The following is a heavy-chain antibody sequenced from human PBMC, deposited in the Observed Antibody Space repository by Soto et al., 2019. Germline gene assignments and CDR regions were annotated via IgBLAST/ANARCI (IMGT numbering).Heavy chain of an antibody. CDR2: TIGRGGDT. CDR1: GVTLTSYV. J-gene: IGHJ6*02. Sequence: EVQLLESGGGLVQPGGSLRLSCEASGVTLTSYVMNWVRQAPDKGLEWVSTIGRGGDTYYADSVKGRFTISRDNSKNTLFLQMNSLRAEDTARYFCAKDGTTTGIHYYGMDVWGQGTTVTVSS. D-gene: IGHD1-1*01. CDR3: AKDGTTTGIHYYGMDV. V-gene: IGHV3-23*01.